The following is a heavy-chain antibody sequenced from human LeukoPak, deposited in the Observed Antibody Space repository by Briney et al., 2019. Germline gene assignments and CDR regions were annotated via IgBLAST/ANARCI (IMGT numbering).Heavy chain of an antibody. Sequence: SETLSLTCTVSGGSISSSSYYWGWIRQPPGKGLEWIGSIYYSGSTNYNPSLKSRVTISVDTSKNQFSLKLNSVTAADTAVYYCARGGSYSGWYLRWFDPWGQGTLVTVSS. CDR1: GGSISSSSYY. D-gene: IGHD6-19*01. CDR3: ARGGSYSGWYLRWFDP. J-gene: IGHJ5*02. V-gene: IGHV4-39*07. CDR2: IYYSGST.